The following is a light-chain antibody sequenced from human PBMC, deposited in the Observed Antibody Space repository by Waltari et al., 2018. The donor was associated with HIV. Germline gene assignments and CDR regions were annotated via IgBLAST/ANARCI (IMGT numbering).Light chain of an antibody. V-gene: IGLV3-10*01. J-gene: IGLJ3*02. CDR2: EDI. CDR1: ALPKKY. Sequence: SYELTQPPSVSVSPGQTATITCSGDALPKKYAYWYQQKSGQAPVLVIYEDIKRPPGIPERFSGSSSGTMATLTISGAQVEDEADYYCYSTDRSSTHNVFGGGTKLTVL. CDR3: YSTDRSSTHNV.